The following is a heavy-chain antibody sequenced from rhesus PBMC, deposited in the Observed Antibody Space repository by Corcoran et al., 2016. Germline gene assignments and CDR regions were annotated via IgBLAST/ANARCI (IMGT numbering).Heavy chain of an antibody. D-gene: IGHD4-23*01. CDR3: TRGPVTTEEYFEF. CDR1: GFTFSSYD. Sequence: EVQLVESGGGLVQPGGSLRLSCAASGFTFSSYDMSWVRQARGKGLEWVSSSSNTGKTIYYADSVKGQFTISRDNAKNSLSLQMNSLKTEDTAVYYCTRGPVTTEEYFEFWGQGALVTVSS. V-gene: IGHV3S4*01. J-gene: IGHJ1*01. CDR2: SSNTGKTI.